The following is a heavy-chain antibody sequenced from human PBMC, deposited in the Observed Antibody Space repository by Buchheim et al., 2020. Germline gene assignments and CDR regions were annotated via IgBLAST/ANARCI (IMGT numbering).Heavy chain of an antibody. Sequence: EVQLVESGGGLVQPGRSLRLSCTASGFTFGDYAMSWVRQAPGKGLEWVGFIRSKAYGGTTEYAASVKGRFTISRDDSKSIAYLQMNSLKTEDTAVYYCTRVSPILFYGMDVWGQGTT. V-gene: IGHV3-49*04. CDR3: TRVSPILFYGMDV. CDR2: IRSKAYGGTT. J-gene: IGHJ6*02. CDR1: GFTFGDYA. D-gene: IGHD2-15*01.